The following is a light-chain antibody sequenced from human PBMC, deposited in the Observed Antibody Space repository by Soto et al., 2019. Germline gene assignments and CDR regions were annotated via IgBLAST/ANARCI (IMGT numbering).Light chain of an antibody. Sequence: QPVLTQPPSVSGAPGQRVTISCTGSSFNIGAGYDVHWYQQLPGTAPKLLIYGNSNRPSGVPDRFSGSKSGTSASLAITGLQAEDEADYYCQSYDSSLSGLVFGGGTKVTVL. CDR2: GNS. V-gene: IGLV1-40*01. CDR1: SFNIGAGYD. CDR3: QSYDSSLSGLV. J-gene: IGLJ2*01.